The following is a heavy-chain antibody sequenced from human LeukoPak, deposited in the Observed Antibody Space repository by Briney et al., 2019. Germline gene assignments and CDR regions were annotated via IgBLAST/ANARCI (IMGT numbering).Heavy chain of an antibody. V-gene: IGHV4-59*08. CDR1: GGSISSYY. J-gene: IGHJ6*04. Sequence: PSETLSLTCTVSGGSISSYYWSWIRQPPGKGLEWIGYIYYSGSTNYNPSLKSRVTISVDTSKNKLSLKLSSVTAADTAVYYWARHGGPADTQGGYYYYGMDVWGEGTTVTVPS. CDR3: ARHGGPADTQGGYYYYGMDV. D-gene: IGHD2-15*01. CDR2: IYYSGST.